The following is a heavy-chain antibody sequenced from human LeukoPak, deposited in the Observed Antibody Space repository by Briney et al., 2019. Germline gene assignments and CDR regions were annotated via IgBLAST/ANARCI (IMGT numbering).Heavy chain of an antibody. CDR2: ISFDGSNK. Sequence: GRSLRLSCAASGFTFSNFGMHWVRQAPGKGLEWVTIISFDGSNKYYADSVKGRFAISRDNSKNTLYLQMNSLTTEDTAMYYCAKGPCRGGNCYFDYWGQGTLVTVCS. V-gene: IGHV3-30*18. CDR1: GFTFSNFG. CDR3: AKGPCRGGNCYFDY. J-gene: IGHJ4*02. D-gene: IGHD2-15*01.